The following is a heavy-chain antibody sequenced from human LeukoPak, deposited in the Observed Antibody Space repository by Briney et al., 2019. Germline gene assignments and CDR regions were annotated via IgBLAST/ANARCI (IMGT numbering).Heavy chain of an antibody. D-gene: IGHD3-16*02. CDR2: ISSSSSTI. CDR3: ARETYYDYVWGSYRPQEYYFDY. CDR1: GFTFSSYS. Sequence: GGSLRLSCAASGFTFSSYSMNWVRQAPGKGLEWVSYISSSSSTIYYADSVKGRFTISRDNAKNSLYLQMNSLRDEDTAVYYCARETYYDYVWGSYRPQEYYFDYWGQGTLVTVSS. J-gene: IGHJ4*02. V-gene: IGHV3-48*02.